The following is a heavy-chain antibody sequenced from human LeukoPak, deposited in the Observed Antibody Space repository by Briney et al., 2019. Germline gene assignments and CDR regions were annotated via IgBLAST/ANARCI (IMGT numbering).Heavy chain of an antibody. CDR1: GFTVSSYS. V-gene: IGHV3-21*01. CDR2: ISSSSNYI. Sequence: PGGSLRLSCTASGFTVSSYSMNWVRQAPGKGLEWVSSISSSSNYIYYADSMKGRFTISRDNAKSSLYLQMNSLRAEDTAVYYCAREGIAGYYFDYWGQGTLITVSS. CDR3: AREGIAGYYFDY. J-gene: IGHJ4*02. D-gene: IGHD6-13*01.